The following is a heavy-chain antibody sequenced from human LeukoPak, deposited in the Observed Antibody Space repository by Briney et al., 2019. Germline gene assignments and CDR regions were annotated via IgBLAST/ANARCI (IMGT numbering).Heavy chain of an antibody. D-gene: IGHD6-13*01. CDR1: GGSISSYY. V-gene: IGHV4-59*01. Sequence: SETLSLTCTVPGGSISSYYWSWLRQPPGKGLEWIGYIYYSGSTNYNPSLTSRVTISVDTSKNQFSLKLSSVTAADTAAYYCARVSRASDSSSWLVWAFDIWGQGTMVTVSS. J-gene: IGHJ3*02. CDR2: IYYSGST. CDR3: ARVSRASDSSSWLVWAFDI.